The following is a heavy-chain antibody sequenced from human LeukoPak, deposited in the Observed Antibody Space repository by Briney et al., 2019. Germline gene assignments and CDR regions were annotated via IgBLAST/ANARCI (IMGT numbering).Heavy chain of an antibody. J-gene: IGHJ4*02. CDR1: GYTFTSNG. V-gene: IGHV1-18*01. D-gene: IGHD2-15*01. Sequence: ASVKVSCKASGYTFTSNGISWVRLASGQGLEWMGWIHPYNHNTIYAQKLQGRVTMTTDTSTSTVYMELRSLRSDDTVVYYCARDGCSGDSCTNWDFDYWGQGTLVTVSS. CDR3: ARDGCSGDSCTNWDFDY. CDR2: IHPYNHNT.